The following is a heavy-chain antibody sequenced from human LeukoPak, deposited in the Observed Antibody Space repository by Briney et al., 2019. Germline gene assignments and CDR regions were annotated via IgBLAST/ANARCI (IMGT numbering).Heavy chain of an antibody. Sequence: GGSLRLSCAASGFTFSSYAMHWVRQAPGKGLEWVAAVSYDGSNKYYADSVKGRFTISRDNSKNTLYLQMNSLRAEDTAVYYCARDRLRYSSGWYAPADYWGQGTLVTVSS. V-gene: IGHV3-30-3*01. D-gene: IGHD6-19*01. J-gene: IGHJ4*02. CDR1: GFTFSSYA. CDR2: VSYDGSNK. CDR3: ARDRLRYSSGWYAPADY.